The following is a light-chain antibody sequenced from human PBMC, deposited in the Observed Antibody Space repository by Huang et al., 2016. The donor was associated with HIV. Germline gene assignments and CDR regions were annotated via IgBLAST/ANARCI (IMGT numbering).Light chain of an antibody. CDR3: QQYDSLYT. CDR2: GAS. Sequence: IQMTQSPASLSAYVGDRVTISCQANQDIRSYLNWYQKKPGKAPRHLIYGASNLQAGVPSRFSGNGSGTDFTITISSLQSEDIATYYCQQYDSLYTFGQGTRLGIK. CDR1: QDIRSY. V-gene: IGKV1-33*01. J-gene: IGKJ2*01.